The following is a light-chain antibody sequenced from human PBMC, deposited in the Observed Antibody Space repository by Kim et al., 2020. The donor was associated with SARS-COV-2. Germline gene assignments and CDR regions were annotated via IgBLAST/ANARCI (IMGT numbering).Light chain of an antibody. V-gene: IGKV1-5*03. Sequence: DIQMTQSPSTLSASVGERVTITCRASQSIHSWLAWYQQKPGKAPKVLIFKASTLESGVPSRFSGYGSVTEFTLIISSLQPDDFATYYCQQYDKYPVTFGQGTKLEI. J-gene: IGKJ2*01. CDR1: QSIHSW. CDR3: QQYDKYPVT. CDR2: KAS.